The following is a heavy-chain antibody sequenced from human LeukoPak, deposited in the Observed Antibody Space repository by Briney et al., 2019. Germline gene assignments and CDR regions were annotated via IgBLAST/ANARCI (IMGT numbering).Heavy chain of an antibody. CDR3: ARQQCRGGSCYWGYYFDY. D-gene: IGHD2-15*01. CDR1: GYTFTSYA. CDR2: ISAYNGDT. Sequence: ASVKVSCKASGYTFTSYAISWVRQAPGEGLEWMGWISAYNGDTDYAQKPQGRVTMTTDTSTNTAYMELRSLRSDDTAVFYCARQQCRGGSCYWGYYFDYWGQGTLVTVSS. V-gene: IGHV1-18*01. J-gene: IGHJ4*02.